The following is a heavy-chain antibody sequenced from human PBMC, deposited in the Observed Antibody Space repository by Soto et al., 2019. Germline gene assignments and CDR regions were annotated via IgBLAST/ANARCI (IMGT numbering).Heavy chain of an antibody. CDR3: ARESAPGTYYGMDV. Sequence: PGGSLRLSCAASGFTFSSYAMHWVRQAPGKGLEWVAVISYDGSNKYYADSVKGRFTISRDNSKNTLYLQMNSLRAEDTAVYYRARESAPGTYYGMDVWGQGTTVTVSS. CDR2: ISYDGSNK. D-gene: IGHD1-1*01. J-gene: IGHJ6*02. CDR1: GFTFSSYA. V-gene: IGHV3-30-3*01.